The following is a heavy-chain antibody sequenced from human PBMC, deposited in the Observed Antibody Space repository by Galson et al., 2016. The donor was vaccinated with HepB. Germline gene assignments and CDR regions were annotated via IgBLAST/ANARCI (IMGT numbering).Heavy chain of an antibody. CDR1: GGSVSSVSYY. V-gene: IGHV4-61*01. Sequence: SETLSLTCSVSGGSVSSVSYYWSWIRQPPGKGLEWIGYVYYNGSTNYNPSLKSRVTMSVDTSKNQFSLRVTSVTAADTAVYYCARTLARLRWGWFDPWGQGTLVTVSS. D-gene: IGHD4-23*01. CDR2: VYYNGST. CDR3: ARTLARLRWGWFDP. J-gene: IGHJ5*02.